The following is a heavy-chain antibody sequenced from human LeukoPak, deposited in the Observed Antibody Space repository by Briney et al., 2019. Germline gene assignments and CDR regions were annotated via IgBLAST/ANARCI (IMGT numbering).Heavy chain of an antibody. D-gene: IGHD3-16*01. CDR2: VNPNSGGT. CDR1: GYTFTGYY. Sequence: ASVKVSCKASGYTFTGYYMHWVRQAPGQGLEWMGWVNPNSGGTNYAQKFQGKVTMTRDTSISTAYMELSRLRSDDTAVYYCARDRLGQEFGAYMDVWGKGTTVTVSS. J-gene: IGHJ6*03. CDR3: ARDRLGQEFGAYMDV. V-gene: IGHV1-2*02.